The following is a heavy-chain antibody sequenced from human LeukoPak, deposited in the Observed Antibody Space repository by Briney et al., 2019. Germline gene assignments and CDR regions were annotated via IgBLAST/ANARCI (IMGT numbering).Heavy chain of an antibody. CDR2: IYHSGSA. J-gene: IGHJ5*02. CDR3: ARVGHLTNNWFDP. CDR1: GGSVSSGGYH. Sequence: SETLSLTCSVSGGSVSSGGYHWSWIRQPPGKGLEWIGYIYHSGSANYNPSLKSRVTISVDTSKNHFSLNLSSLTAADTAVYYCARVGHLTNNWFDPWGQGSLVSVSS. D-gene: IGHD4-11*01. V-gene: IGHV4-61*03.